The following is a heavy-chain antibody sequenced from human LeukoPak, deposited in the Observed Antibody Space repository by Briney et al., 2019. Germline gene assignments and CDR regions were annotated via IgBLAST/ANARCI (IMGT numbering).Heavy chain of an antibody. V-gene: IGHV4-61*02. D-gene: IGHD5-24*01. J-gene: IGHJ6*03. Sequence: KPSETLSLTCTVSGGSISSGSYYWSWIRQPAGKGLEWIGRIYTSGSTNYNPSLKSRVTISVDTSKNQFSLKLSSVTAADTAVYYCARVGSVRRDGWRVYYMDVWGKGTTVTVSS. CDR3: ARVGSVRRDGWRVYYMDV. CDR2: IYTSGST. CDR1: GGSISSGSYY.